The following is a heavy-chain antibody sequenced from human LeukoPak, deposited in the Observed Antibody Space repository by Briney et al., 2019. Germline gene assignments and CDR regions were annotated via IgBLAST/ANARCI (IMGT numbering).Heavy chain of an antibody. CDR2: IYPGDSDA. V-gene: IGHV5-51*01. CDR3: ARREGAYCSGGSCYLFDY. CDR1: GYSFTSYW. J-gene: IGHJ4*02. D-gene: IGHD2-15*01. Sequence: GESLKISCKGSGYSFTSYWIGWVRPMPGKGLEWMGIIYPGDSDARYSPSFQGQVTISADKSISTAYLQWSSLKASDTAMYYCARREGAYCSGGSCYLFDYWGQGTLVTVSS.